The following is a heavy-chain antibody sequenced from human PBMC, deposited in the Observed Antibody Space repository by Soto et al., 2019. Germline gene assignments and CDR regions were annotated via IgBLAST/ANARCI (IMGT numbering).Heavy chain of an antibody. D-gene: IGHD3-10*01. CDR1: GFTFRNAW. J-gene: IGHJ4*02. V-gene: IGHV3-15*01. Sequence: LRLSCAASGFTFRNAWMIWVRQVPGKGLEWVGRIKSKIDGETTDYASHVKGRFTISRDDSKNTLFLQMNSLRPEDTALYYCARWSYLDEWGQGTRVTVA. CDR3: ARWSYLDE. CDR2: IKSKIDGETT.